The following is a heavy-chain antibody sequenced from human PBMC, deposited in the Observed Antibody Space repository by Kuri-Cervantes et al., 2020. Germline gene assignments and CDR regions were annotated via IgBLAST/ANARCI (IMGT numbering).Heavy chain of an antibody. V-gene: IGHV4-31*03. CDR3: ASSLRHGPFPDP. J-gene: IGHJ5*02. Sequence: LRLSCTVSGGSISSGGYYWSWIRQHPGKGLEWIGYIYYSGSTYYNPSLKSRVTISVDTSKNQFSLKLSSVTAADTAVYYCASSLRHGPFPDPWGQGTLVTVSS. CDR1: GGSISSGGYY. D-gene: IGHD3-16*01. CDR2: IYYSGST.